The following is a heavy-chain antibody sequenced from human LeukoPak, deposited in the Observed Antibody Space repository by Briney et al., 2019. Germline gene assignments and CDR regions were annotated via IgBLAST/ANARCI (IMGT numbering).Heavy chain of an antibody. CDR2: ISAYNGNT. CDR3: ARDVASYSTETLAYYYYYMDV. J-gene: IGHJ6*03. V-gene: IGHV1-18*01. CDR1: GYTFTSYG. D-gene: IGHD1-26*01. Sequence: GASVKVSCKASGYTFTSYGISWVRQAPGQGLEWMGWISAYNGNTNYAQKLQGRVTMTTDTSTSTAYMELRSLRSDDTAVYYCARDVASYSTETLAYYYYYMDVWGKGTTVTISS.